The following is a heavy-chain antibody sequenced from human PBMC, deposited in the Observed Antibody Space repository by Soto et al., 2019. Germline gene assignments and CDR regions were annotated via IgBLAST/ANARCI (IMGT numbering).Heavy chain of an antibody. Sequence: SETLSLTCTVSGGSISNSNSFWGWIRQAPGKRLEWIGRIHYRGTTYYNPSLKSRVTMSIDTSKNQFSLKLTSVTAADTAVYYCASLAAGYYGDYWGQGTLVTVSS. CDR1: GGSISNSNSF. D-gene: IGHD3-10*01. J-gene: IGHJ4*02. V-gene: IGHV4-39*01. CDR2: IHYRGTT. CDR3: ASLAAGYYGDY.